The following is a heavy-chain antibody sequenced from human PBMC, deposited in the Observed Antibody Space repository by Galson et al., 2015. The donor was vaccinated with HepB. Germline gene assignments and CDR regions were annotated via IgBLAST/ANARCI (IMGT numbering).Heavy chain of an antibody. D-gene: IGHD5-12*01. Sequence: SLRLSCAASGFTFSDQYMDWVRQPPGKGLEWVGRSRNKANGYTTEYAASAKGRFTISRDDSENSLYLQMNSLKSEDTAVYYCARAGRLGYDLWDWGQGTLVTVSS. J-gene: IGHJ1*01. V-gene: IGHV3-72*01. CDR1: GFTFSDQY. CDR2: SRNKANGYTT. CDR3: ARAGRLGYDLWD.